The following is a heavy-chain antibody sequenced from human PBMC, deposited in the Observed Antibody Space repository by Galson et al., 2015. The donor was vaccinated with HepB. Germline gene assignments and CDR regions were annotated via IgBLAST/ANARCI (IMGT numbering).Heavy chain of an antibody. CDR1: GFTFSSYA. Sequence: SLRLSCVASGFTFSSYAMHWVRQAPGKGLEWVAVISYDGSNKYYADSVKGRFTISRDNSKDTLYLQMNSLRAEDTAVYYCARDGGVSPSPHIAYYYYYYYMDVWGKGTTVTVSS. CDR2: ISYDGSNK. V-gene: IGHV3-30-3*01. D-gene: IGHD3-16*01. CDR3: ARDGGVSPSPHIAYYYYYYYMDV. J-gene: IGHJ6*03.